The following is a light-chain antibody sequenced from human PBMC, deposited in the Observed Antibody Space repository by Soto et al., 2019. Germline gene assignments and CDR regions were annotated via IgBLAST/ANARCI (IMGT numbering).Light chain of an antibody. J-gene: IGLJ2*01. CDR3: VEGKAGLNGSVV. CDR2: INN. Sequence: QSLLTQPPSASGTPGQRVTISCSVSSSNIGSNTLNWYQQLPGTAPKLYINNQLPSGVPDRLCVSKSGTSAALAIRGLHSEDGADYYCVEGKAGLNGSVVYGGGTKVTVL. V-gene: IGLV1-44*01. CDR1: SSNIGSNT.